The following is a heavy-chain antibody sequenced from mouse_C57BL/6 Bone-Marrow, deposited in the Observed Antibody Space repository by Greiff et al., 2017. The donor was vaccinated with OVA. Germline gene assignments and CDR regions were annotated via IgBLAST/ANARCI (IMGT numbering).Heavy chain of an antibody. D-gene: IGHD2-4*01. Sequence: QVTLKESGPGILQPSQTLSLTCSFSGFSLSTFGMGVGWIRQPSGKGLEWLAHIWWDDAKYYNPALKSRLTISKDTSKNQVFLKIANVDTADTATYYCARMWDDYDVAWFAYWGQGTLVTVSA. CDR3: ARMWDDYDVAWFAY. V-gene: IGHV8-8*01. CDR1: GFSLSTFGMG. CDR2: IWWDDAK. J-gene: IGHJ3*01.